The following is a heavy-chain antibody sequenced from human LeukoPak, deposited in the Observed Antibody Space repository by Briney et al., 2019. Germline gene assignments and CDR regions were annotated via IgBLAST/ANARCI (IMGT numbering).Heavy chain of an antibody. CDR1: GGSISSYY. Sequence: SETLSLTCTVSGGSISSYYWSWIRQPPGKGLEWIGYIYYSGSTNYNPSLKSRVTISVDTSKNQFSLKLSSVTAADTAVYYCASRLVIEKKFDYWGQGTLVTVSS. V-gene: IGHV4-59*08. CDR3: ASRLVIEKKFDY. CDR2: IYYSGST. J-gene: IGHJ4*02.